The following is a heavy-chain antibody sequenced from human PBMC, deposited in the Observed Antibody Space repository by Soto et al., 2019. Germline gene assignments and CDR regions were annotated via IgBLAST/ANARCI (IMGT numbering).Heavy chain of an antibody. CDR3: ARDDAFDNENGFDM. J-gene: IGHJ3*02. CDR1: GFTFSNYG. Sequence: PGGSLRLSCVASGFTFSNYGMHWVRQAPGKGLEWVALVSYNGRKEYYADSVKGRFSISRDNSKNTLYVQMNSLRVEDTAVYYCARDDAFDNENGFDMWGQGTMVTVSS. CDR2: VSYNGRKE. D-gene: IGHD3-3*02. V-gene: IGHV3-30*03.